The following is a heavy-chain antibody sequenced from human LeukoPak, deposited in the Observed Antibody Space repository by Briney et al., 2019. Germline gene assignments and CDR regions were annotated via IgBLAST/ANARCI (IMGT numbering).Heavy chain of an antibody. D-gene: IGHD5/OR15-5a*01. J-gene: IGHJ4*02. CDR3: ARDLSTESL. CDR2: IYYSGST. V-gene: IGHV4-39*07. CDR1: GGSISSSSYY. Sequence: SETLSLTCTVSGGSISSSSYYWGWIRQPPGKGLEWIGSIYYSGSTYYNPSLKSRVTISVDTSKNQFSLKLSSVTAADSAVYYCARDLSTESLWGQGTLVTVSS.